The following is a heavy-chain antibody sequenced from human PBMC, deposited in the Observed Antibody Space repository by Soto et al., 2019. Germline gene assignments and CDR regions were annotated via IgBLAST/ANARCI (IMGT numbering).Heavy chain of an antibody. CDR3: AREVQVHTPAFVY. V-gene: IGHV1-69*19. J-gene: IGHJ4*02. CDR1: VGTFNTYA. D-gene: IGHD3-10*01. CDR2: ISPMFGAA. Sequence: QVQLVQSGAEMKKPGSSVKVSCQSSVGTFNTYAMNWVRQAPGQGPEWMGDISPMFGAANYAPKFQVRFTITADESTRTTYMQLSSLTTEDTALYFCAREVQVHTPAFVYWGQGTLVTVSS.